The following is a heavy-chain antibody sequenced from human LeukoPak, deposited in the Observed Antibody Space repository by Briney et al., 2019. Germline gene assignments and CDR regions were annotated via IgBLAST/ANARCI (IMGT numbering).Heavy chain of an antibody. D-gene: IGHD1-14*01. J-gene: IGHJ3*02. V-gene: IGHV1-2*04. CDR3: ARDEEINQYAFDI. CDR1: GYTFTGYY. CDR2: INPNSGGT. Sequence: ALVKVSCKASGYTFTGYYMHWVRQAPGQGLEWMGWINPNSGGTNYAQKFQGWVTMTRDTSISTAYMELSRLRSDDTAVYYCARDEEINQYAFDIWGQGTMVTVPS.